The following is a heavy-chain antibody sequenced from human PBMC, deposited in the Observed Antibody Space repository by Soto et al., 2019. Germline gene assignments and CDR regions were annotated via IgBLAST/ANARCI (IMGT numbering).Heavy chain of an antibody. J-gene: IGHJ4*02. CDR3: AKSRDGYNLNAIDD. D-gene: IGHD5-12*01. CDR2: SFYTGST. Sequence: QVQRQVSGPGLVKPSATLSLTCTVSDGSISSYYWSWIRQPPGKGLDWLGYSFYTGSTNHNPSLKSRVTISLDISTNQFSLRLSSVTAADTATYYCAKSRDGYNLNAIDDWGQGFLVTVSS. CDR1: DGSISSYY. V-gene: IGHV4-59*01.